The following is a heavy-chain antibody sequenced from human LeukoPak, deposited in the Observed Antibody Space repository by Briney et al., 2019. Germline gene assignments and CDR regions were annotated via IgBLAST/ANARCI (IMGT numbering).Heavy chain of an antibody. J-gene: IGHJ4*02. Sequence: GESLKISCKASGYSFTTYWIAWVRQMPGKGLEWMGVVYPGTSDSRYSPSFQGQVTISADNSLSAAYLQWSSLKASDSAMYYCARLGGYSTGWYIQYWGQGTLVTVSS. D-gene: IGHD6-19*01. CDR1: GYSFTTYW. V-gene: IGHV5-51*01. CDR2: VYPGTSDS. CDR3: ARLGGYSTGWYIQY.